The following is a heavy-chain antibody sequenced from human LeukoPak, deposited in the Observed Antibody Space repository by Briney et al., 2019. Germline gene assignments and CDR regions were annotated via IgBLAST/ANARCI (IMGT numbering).Heavy chain of an antibody. V-gene: IGHV3-74*01. CDR3: VRDGDAYNFDF. Sequence: GSLRLXCATSGFTLSLAWMHWVRHAPGKGLEWVSRIKYDGSYTNYADSVKGRFTISRDNARNTLSLHMISLRAEDTAVYFCVRDGDAYNFDFWGQGVLVTVSS. CDR1: GFTLSLAW. CDR2: IKYDGSYT. D-gene: IGHD5-24*01. J-gene: IGHJ4*02.